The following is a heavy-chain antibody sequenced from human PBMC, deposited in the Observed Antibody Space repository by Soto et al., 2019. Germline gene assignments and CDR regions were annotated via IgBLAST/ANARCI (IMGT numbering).Heavy chain of an antibody. J-gene: IGHJ4*02. Sequence: ASVKVSCKASGYTFTSYYMHWGRQAPGQGLEWMGIINPSGGSTSYAQKFQGRVTMTRDTPTSTVYMQLSSLRSEDTAVYYCASPIFLNFFDFEYWGQGTLVTVSS. CDR2: INPSGGST. CDR3: ASPIFLNFFDFEY. CDR1: GYTFTSYY. D-gene: IGHD3-3*02. V-gene: IGHV1-46*01.